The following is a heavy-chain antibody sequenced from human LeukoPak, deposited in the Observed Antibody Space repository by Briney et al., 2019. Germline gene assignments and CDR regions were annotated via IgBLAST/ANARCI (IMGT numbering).Heavy chain of an antibody. Sequence: VASVKVSCKASGYTLTSYGISWVRQAPGQGLEWMGWISAYNGNTNYAQKLQGRVTMTTDTSTSTAYMELRSLRSDDTAVYYCARGGYGYGYYYYYYMDVWGKGTTVTVSS. CDR2: ISAYNGNT. CDR3: ARGGYGYGYYYYYYMDV. CDR1: GYTLTSYG. D-gene: IGHD5-18*01. V-gene: IGHV1-18*01. J-gene: IGHJ6*03.